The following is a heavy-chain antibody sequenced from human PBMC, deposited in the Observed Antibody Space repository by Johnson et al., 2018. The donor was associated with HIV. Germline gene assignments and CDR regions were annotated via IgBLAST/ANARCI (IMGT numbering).Heavy chain of an antibody. CDR1: GFTVSSNY. CDR2: IYSGGST. Sequence: EVQLVESGGGVVQPGRSLRLSCAASGFTVSSNYMSWVRQAPGKGLEWVSVIYSGGSTYYADSVKGRFTISRDNSQKTLYLQMNSLRAGDTAVYYCAGLRRMGAFDIWGQGTMVTVSS. V-gene: IGHV3-66*04. CDR3: AGLRRMGAFDI. J-gene: IGHJ3*02. D-gene: IGHD2-8*01.